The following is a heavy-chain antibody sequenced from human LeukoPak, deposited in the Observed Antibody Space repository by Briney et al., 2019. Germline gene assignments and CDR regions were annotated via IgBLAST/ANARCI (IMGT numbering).Heavy chain of an antibody. CDR3: ARDFDYHLLRFDP. Sequence: ASVKVSCKASGYTFTGYYMHWVRQAPGQGLEWMGWINPNSGGTNYAQKFQGRVTMTRDTSTSTAYMELSRLISDDTAVYYCARDFDYHLLRFDPWGQGTLVTVSS. V-gene: IGHV1-2*02. CDR1: GYTFTGYY. D-gene: IGHD3-9*01. CDR2: INPNSGGT. J-gene: IGHJ5*02.